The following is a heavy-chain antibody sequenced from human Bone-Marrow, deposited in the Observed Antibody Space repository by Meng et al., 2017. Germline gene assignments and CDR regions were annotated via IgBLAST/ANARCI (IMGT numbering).Heavy chain of an antibody. D-gene: IGHD4-17*01. V-gene: IGHV4-30-4*01. CDR1: NDSIRSGDYY. CDR2: IYYSGTT. CDR3: ARDRGGYGDISY. J-gene: IGHJ4*02. Sequence: QVQLQESGPGLVKPSQTLSLTCDVSNDSIRSGDYYWSWIRQPPGKGLEWIGFIYYSGTTYYNPSLKSRVTISVDTSKNQFSLNLSSGTAADTAVYYCARDRGGYGDISYWGQGTLVTVSS.